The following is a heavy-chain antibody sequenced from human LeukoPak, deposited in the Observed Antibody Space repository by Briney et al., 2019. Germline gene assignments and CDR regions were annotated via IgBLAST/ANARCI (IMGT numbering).Heavy chain of an antibody. CDR3: VKDPPTSVTYHLLDH. J-gene: IGHJ4*02. CDR1: GFTFSSYG. CDR2: IRYDGSNK. D-gene: IGHD1-26*01. V-gene: IGHV3-30*02. Sequence: GGSLRLSCAASGFTFSSYGMDWVRQAPGKGLEWVAFIRYDGSNKYYADSVKGRFTISRDNSKNMMYLQMNSLRTEDTAVYYCVKDPPTSVTYHLLDHWGQGTLVTVSS.